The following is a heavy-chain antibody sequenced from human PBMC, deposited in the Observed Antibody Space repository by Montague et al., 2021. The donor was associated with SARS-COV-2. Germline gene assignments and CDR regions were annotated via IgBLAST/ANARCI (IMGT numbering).Heavy chain of an antibody. D-gene: IGHD1-1*01. J-gene: IGHJ4*02. CDR1: GDSISSSSYN. CDR3: TRHVHMTWPEPSPGVDY. V-gene: IGHV4-39*01. CDR2: VHYSGRP. Sequence: SETLSLTCTVSGDSISSSSYNWGWIRQPPGKGLEWIGSVHYSGRPYYNPSLKSRVTIYVDTSKNQLSLKLSSVTAADTAVYYCTRHVHMTWPEPSPGVDYWGQGTLVTVSS.